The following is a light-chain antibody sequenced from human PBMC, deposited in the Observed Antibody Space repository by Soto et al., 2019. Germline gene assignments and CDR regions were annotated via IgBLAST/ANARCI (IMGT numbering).Light chain of an antibody. CDR1: QNIGIR. CDR3: EHHGGLWP. CDR2: DAS. Sequence: DIESTQSPSTLSPSVGDRISITCRASQNIGIRLAWYQQKPGKAPKVVICDASTLESGVQLSFSGSGSGTDFIFTISSLQPDDFATYYCEHHGGLWPVGLGTKVDIK. J-gene: IGKJ1*01. V-gene: IGKV1-5*01.